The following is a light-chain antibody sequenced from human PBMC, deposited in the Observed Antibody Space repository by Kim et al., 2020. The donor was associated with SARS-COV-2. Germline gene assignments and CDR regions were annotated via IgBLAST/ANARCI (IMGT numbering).Light chain of an antibody. CDR3: QQSNNWPPLT. CDR1: QTINNR. Sequence: VAPGERATLSCRSSQTINNRLVWYQQKPGQAPRLLIYDATTRATGIPARFICSGSETDFTLTINGLQSEDFAVYYCQQSNNWPPLTFGQGTKVEI. J-gene: IGKJ1*01. CDR2: DAT. V-gene: IGKV3-15*01.